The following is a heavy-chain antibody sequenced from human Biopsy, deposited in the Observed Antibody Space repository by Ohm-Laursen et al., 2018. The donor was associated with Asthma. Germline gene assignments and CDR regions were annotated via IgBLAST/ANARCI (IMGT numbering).Heavy chain of an antibody. CDR1: GFTFSHYN. J-gene: IGHJ4*02. CDR3: ARAGPALPTELDC. Sequence: SLRLSRAASGFTFSHYNMNWVRQAPGRGLEWVSSMIDNSRYIKYADSVKGRFTISRDHAKNSLYLQMNCLRAEDTAVYYCARAGPALPTELDCWGPGTLVTVSS. D-gene: IGHD1-14*01. V-gene: IGHV3-21*01. CDR2: MIDNSRYI.